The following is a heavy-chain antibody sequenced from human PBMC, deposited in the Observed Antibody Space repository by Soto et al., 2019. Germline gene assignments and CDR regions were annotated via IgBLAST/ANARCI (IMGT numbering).Heavy chain of an antibody. CDR1: GYTFIYFW. CDR2: IYPGASDI. Sequence: TGESLKISCQASGYTFIYFWVAWVRQVPGKGLGWMGVIYPGASDIRYSPSFEGHVTISADKSTNTAYLQWSSLEAADTAIYYCARQGTSRGSDYAAFDFWGPGTLVTVSS. CDR3: ARQGTSRGSDYAAFDF. J-gene: IGHJ4*02. V-gene: IGHV5-51*01. D-gene: IGHD3-10*01.